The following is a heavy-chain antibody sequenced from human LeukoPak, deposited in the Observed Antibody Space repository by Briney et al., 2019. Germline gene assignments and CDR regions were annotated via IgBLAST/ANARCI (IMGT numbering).Heavy chain of an antibody. Sequence: SETLSLTCTVSGGSISTYYWSWIRKPPGKGLEWIGHIYNSGSTNYSPSLKSRVTISVDTSKNQFSLKLSSVTAADTAVYYCARKRRFDWYFDLWGRGTLVTVSS. J-gene: IGHJ2*01. CDR2: IYNSGST. CDR1: GGSISTYY. D-gene: IGHD1-1*01. CDR3: ARKRRFDWYFDL. V-gene: IGHV4-59*01.